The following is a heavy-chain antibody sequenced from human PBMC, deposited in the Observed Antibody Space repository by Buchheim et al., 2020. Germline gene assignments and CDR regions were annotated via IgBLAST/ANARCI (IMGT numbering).Heavy chain of an antibody. D-gene: IGHD3-9*01. CDR3: AREASLFRALPIYILTGYYDYYCYYGMDV. CDR2: IIPIFGTA. Sequence: QVQLVQSGAEVKKPGSSVKVSCKASGGTFSSYAISWVRQAPGQGLEWMGGIIPIFGTANYAQKFQGRVTFTADESTSTDYMELSSLRSEDTAVYYCAREASLFRALPIYILTGYYDYYCYYGMDVWGQGTT. V-gene: IGHV1-69*01. J-gene: IGHJ6*02. CDR1: GGTFSSYA.